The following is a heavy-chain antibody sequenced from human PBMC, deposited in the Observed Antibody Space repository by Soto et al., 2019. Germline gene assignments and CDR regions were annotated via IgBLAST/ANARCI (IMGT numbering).Heavy chain of an antibody. D-gene: IGHD3-10*01. CDR2: ISAYNGNT. V-gene: IGHV1-18*01. CDR3: ARDRGFGELLSRKNYYYYGMDV. Sequence: ASVKVSCKASGYTFTSYGISWVRQAPGQGLEWMGWISAYNGNTNYAQKLQGRVTMTTDTSTSTAYMELRSLRSDDTAVYYCARDRGFGELLSRKNYYYYGMDVWGQGTKVTVSS. CDR1: GYTFTSYG. J-gene: IGHJ6*02.